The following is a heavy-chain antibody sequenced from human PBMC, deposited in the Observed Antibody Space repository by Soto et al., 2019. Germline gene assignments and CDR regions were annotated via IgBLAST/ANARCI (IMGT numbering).Heavy chain of an antibody. Sequence: SETLSLTCTVSGGSISSGGYYWSWIRQHPGKGLEWIGYIYYSGSTYYNPSLKSRVTISVDTSKNQFSLKLSSVTAADTAVYYCARAGSTGNWFDPWGQGTLVTV. D-gene: IGHD2-8*02. CDR1: GGSISSGGYY. CDR2: IYYSGST. V-gene: IGHV4-31*03. CDR3: ARAGSTGNWFDP. J-gene: IGHJ5*02.